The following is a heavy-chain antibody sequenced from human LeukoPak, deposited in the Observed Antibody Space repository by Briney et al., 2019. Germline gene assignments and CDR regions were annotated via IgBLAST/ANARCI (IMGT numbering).Heavy chain of an antibody. CDR2: IKQDGSEK. CDR1: GFTFSTYW. CDR3: ARAVSSGYYNLYFDY. J-gene: IGHJ4*02. V-gene: IGHV3-7*04. Sequence: GGSLRLSCVASGFTFSTYWMSWVRQAPGKGLEWVANIKQDGSEKYFVDSVKGRFTISRDNANNSLNLQMNSLRAEDTAVYYCARAVSSGYYNLYFDYWGQGTLVTVSS. D-gene: IGHD3-3*01.